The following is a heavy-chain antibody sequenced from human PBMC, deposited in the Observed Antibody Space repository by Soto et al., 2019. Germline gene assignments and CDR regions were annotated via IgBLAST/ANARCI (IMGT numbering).Heavy chain of an antibody. Sequence: QVQLQESGPGLVKPSQTLSLTCTVSGGSISSGGYYWSLIRQHPGKGLEWIGYIYNSGRTYYNPSLPSRVTISADTSKNQFSLQLSSVTAADPAVYYCARDPAPWGQGTLVTVSS. CDR3: ARDPAP. V-gene: IGHV4-31*03. CDR1: GGSISSGGYY. J-gene: IGHJ5*02. CDR2: IYNSGRT.